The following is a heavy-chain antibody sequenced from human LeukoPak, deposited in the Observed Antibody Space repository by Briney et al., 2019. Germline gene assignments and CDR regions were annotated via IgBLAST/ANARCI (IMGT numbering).Heavy chain of an antibody. D-gene: IGHD4-17*01. V-gene: IGHV3-53*01. CDR1: GFTVSRNY. CDR2: LYSDGST. CDR3: ARDPYGDYANWFDP. J-gene: IGHJ5*02. Sequence: PGGSLRLACAASGFTVSRNYMSWVRQAPGKGLEWVSVLYSDGSTYHADSVKGRFTISRDNSKNTLYLQMNSLRAEDTAVYYCARDPYGDYANWFDPWGQGTLVTVSS.